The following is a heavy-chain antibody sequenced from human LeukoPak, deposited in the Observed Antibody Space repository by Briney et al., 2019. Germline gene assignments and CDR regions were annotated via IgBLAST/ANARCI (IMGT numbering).Heavy chain of an antibody. CDR3: TREVGEVVVPTPGYFDY. V-gene: IGHV3-66*02. Sequence: GGSLRLSCAASGLHFSGTAMSWVRQAPGKGLEWVSVIYSGGNTYYADSVKGRFTISRDNSKNTLYLQMNSLRAEDTAVYYCTREVGEVVVPTPGYFDYWGQGTLVTVSS. D-gene: IGHD3-22*01. J-gene: IGHJ4*02. CDR2: IYSGGNT. CDR1: GLHFSGTA.